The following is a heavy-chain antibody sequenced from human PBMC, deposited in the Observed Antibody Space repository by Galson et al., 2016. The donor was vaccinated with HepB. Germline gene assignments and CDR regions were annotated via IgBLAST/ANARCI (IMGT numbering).Heavy chain of an antibody. Sequence: SETLSLTCTVSGGSISSYYWSWIRQPPGKGLEWIGYIYYSGSTNYNPSLKSRVTISVDTSKNQFSLKLSSVTAADTAVDYCAREDPTTPGAFDIWGQGTMVTVSS. CDR2: IYYSGST. J-gene: IGHJ3*02. CDR1: GGSISSYY. D-gene: IGHD1-26*01. CDR3: AREDPTTPGAFDI. V-gene: IGHV4-59*01.